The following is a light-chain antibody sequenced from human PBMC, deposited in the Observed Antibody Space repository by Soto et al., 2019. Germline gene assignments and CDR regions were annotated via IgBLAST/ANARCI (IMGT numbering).Light chain of an antibody. V-gene: IGLV2-18*02. J-gene: IGLJ1*01. CDR3: CSYTTSSTYV. CDR1: SSDVGNYNR. CDR2: EVN. Sequence: QSALTQPPSVSGSPGQSVAISCTGTSSDVGNYNRVSWYQQPPGTAPKLMIYEVNNRPSGVPDRFSGSKSGNTASLTISGLQAEDEADYYCCSYTTSSTYVFGTGTKLTVL.